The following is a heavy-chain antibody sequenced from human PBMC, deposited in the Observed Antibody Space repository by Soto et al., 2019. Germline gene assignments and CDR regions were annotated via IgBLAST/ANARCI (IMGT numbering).Heavy chain of an antibody. CDR2: INPNNGNT. V-gene: IGHV1-8*01. CDR1: GYTFTSYD. Sequence: ASVKVSCKASGYTFTSYDINWVRQATGQGLEWLGWINPNNGNTGYAQNFQGRVTITRDTSISTAYMELSSLGSEDTAVYFCARTSSGTRQGFDPWGQGTLVTVSS. J-gene: IGHJ5*02. CDR3: ARTSSGTRQGFDP. D-gene: IGHD1-7*01.